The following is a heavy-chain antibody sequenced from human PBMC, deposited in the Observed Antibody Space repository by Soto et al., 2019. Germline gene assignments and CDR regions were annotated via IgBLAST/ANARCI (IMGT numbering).Heavy chain of an antibody. D-gene: IGHD3-10*01. V-gene: IGHV1-69*01. J-gene: IGHJ5*02. CDR1: GGTFSSYA. Sequence: QVPLVQSGAEVKKPGSSVTVSCKASGGTFSSYAIHWVRQAPGQVLEWMGGIIPMYGPAKYAQRFQGRVTITADESTTTVYMELTSLTSQDTAVYYCARVTPMVRGVIANWFDPWGHGTLVTVSS. CDR2: IIPMYGPA. CDR3: ARVTPMVRGVIANWFDP.